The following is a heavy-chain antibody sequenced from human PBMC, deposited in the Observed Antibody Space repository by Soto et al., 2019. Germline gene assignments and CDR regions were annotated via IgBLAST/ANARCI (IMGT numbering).Heavy chain of an antibody. CDR3: ATDWDSSGPFDP. V-gene: IGHV4-59*01. CDR2: ISYSGST. J-gene: IGHJ5*02. CDR1: GASITTYY. Sequence: KTXETLSLTCSVSGASITTYYWSWIRQPPGKGLEWIGSISYSGSTKYNPSLESRVMISLDTSKNQFSLRLTSVTAADTALYYCATDWDSSGPFDPWGQGALVTVSS. D-gene: IGHD3-10*01.